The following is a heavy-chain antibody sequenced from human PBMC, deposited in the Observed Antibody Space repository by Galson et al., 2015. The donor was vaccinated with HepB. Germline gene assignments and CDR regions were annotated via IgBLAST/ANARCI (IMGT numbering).Heavy chain of an antibody. CDR2: IYPGDSDT. J-gene: IGHJ4*02. CDR3: ARHPPCSGGSCYPDY. V-gene: IGHV5-51*01. Sequence: QSGAEVKKPGESLKISCKGSGYSFTSYWIGWVRQMPGKGLEWMGIIYPGDSDTRYSPSFQGQVTISADKSISTAYLQWSSLKASDTAMYYCARHPPCSGGSCYPDYWGQGTLVTVSS. D-gene: IGHD2-15*01. CDR1: GYSFTSYW.